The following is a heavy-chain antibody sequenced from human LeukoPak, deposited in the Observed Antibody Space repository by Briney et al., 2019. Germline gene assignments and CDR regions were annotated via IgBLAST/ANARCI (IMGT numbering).Heavy chain of an antibody. CDR2: IYYTGST. D-gene: IGHD3-10*01. CDR1: GGSISTGSYY. V-gene: IGHV4-39*01. J-gene: IGHJ4*02. CDR3: ARHSRSYYGSGSYYFDY. Sequence: SETLSLTCTVSGGSISTGSYYWGWIRQPPGKGLEWIGSIYYTGSTYYNPSLKSRVTISVDTSKNQSSLKLSSVAAADTAVYYCARHSRSYYGSGSYYFDYWGQGTLVTVSS.